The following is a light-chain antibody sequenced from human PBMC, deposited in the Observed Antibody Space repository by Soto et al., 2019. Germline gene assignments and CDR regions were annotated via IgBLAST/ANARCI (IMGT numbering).Light chain of an antibody. CDR2: DAS. CDR1: QSVSSSN. Sequence: EIVMTKSPATLSVSPGDRATLYCRASQSVSSSNLAWYQQKPGQAPRLLIYDASSRATGIPDRFSGGGSGTDFTLTISRLEPEDFAVYYCQQFSSYPLTFGGGTKVDIK. V-gene: IGKV3-20*01. J-gene: IGKJ4*01. CDR3: QQFSSYPLT.